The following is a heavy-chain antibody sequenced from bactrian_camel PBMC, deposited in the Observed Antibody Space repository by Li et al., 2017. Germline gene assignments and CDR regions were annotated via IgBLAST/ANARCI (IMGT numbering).Heavy chain of an antibody. CDR1: GFTFSIYD. D-gene: IGHD7*01. V-gene: IGHV3S40*01. CDR2: IHYSDGRA. Sequence: VQLVESGGGLVQPGESLRLSCAVSGFTFSIYDMSWVRQAPGKGLEWVSEIHYSDGRAHYADFVKGRFTISKDNAKNVYLQMNSLKSEDTALYYCAARAGGDYHAGIYNVFGQGTQVTVS. J-gene: IGHJ4*01.